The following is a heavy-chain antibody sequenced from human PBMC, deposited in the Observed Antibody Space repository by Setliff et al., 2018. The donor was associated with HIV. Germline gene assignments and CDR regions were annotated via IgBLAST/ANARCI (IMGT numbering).Heavy chain of an antibody. J-gene: IGHJ4*02. CDR1: GGSFSGYC. V-gene: IGHV4-34*01. CDR3: ARGRFHRLHRPYSGSGSLGIQYFDY. D-gene: IGHD3-10*01. Sequence: SETLSLTCAVYGGSFSGYCWSWIRQPPGKGLEWIGEAIHSGITNYNPSLKSRVTISVDTSKSQFSLRLNSVTATDTALYYCARGRFHRLHRPYSGSGSLGIQYFDYWGQGTLVTVSS. CDR2: AIHSGIT.